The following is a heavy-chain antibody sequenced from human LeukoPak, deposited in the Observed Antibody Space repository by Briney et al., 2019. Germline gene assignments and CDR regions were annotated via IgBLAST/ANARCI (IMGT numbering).Heavy chain of an antibody. Sequence: SETLSLTCTVSGGSISSNTYYWGWIRQPPGKGLEWIGGIYYSGSTYYNLSLKSRVTISVDTSKNQFSLKLSSVTAADTAVYYCARQSIAVASIDYWGQGTLVTVSS. V-gene: IGHV4-39*01. J-gene: IGHJ4*02. CDR3: ARQSIAVASIDY. CDR2: IYYSGST. CDR1: GGSISSNTYY. D-gene: IGHD6-19*01.